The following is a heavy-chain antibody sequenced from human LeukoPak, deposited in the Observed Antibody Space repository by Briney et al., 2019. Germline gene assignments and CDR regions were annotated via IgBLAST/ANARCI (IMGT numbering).Heavy chain of an antibody. Sequence: GGSLRLSCAASGFTFSNAWMSWVRQAPGKGLEWVGRIKSKTDGGTTDYAAPVKGRFTISRDDSKNTLYLQMNSLKTEDTAVYYCTTPDGYGDHGDYWGQGTQATVSS. D-gene: IGHD4-17*01. CDR3: TTPDGYGDHGDY. CDR2: IKSKTDGGTT. J-gene: IGHJ4*02. CDR1: GFTFSNAW. V-gene: IGHV3-15*01.